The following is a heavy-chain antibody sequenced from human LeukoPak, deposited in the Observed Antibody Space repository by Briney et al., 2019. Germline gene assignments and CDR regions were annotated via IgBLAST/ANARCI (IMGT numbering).Heavy chain of an antibody. Sequence: SETLSLTCGVSGYSIIGGYYWGWIRQPPGKGLEWIASVYHSGSTYHNPSLRSRVTVSVDTSKNQVFLKMTSVTAADTAVYYCASYTYSSGWYQYFQHWGQGTLVTVSS. D-gene: IGHD6-19*01. CDR3: ASYTYSSGWYQYFQH. V-gene: IGHV4-38-2*01. CDR1: GYSIIGGYY. CDR2: VYHSGST. J-gene: IGHJ1*01.